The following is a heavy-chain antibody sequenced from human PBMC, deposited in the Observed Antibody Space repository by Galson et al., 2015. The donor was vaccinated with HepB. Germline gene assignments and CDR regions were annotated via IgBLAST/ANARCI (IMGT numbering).Heavy chain of an antibody. J-gene: IGHJ5*02. CDR1: GGAFSSYA. Sequence: SVKVSCKASGGAFSSYAISWVRQAPGQGLEWMGGIIPIFGTANYAQKFQGRVTITADESTSTAYMELSSLRSEDTAVYYCARVLLGPFDPWGQGTLVTVSS. V-gene: IGHV1-69*13. CDR2: IIPIFGTA. CDR3: ARVLLGPFDP. D-gene: IGHD7-27*01.